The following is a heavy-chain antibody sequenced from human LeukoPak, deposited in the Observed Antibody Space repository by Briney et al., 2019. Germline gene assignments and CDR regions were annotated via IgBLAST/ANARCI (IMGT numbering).Heavy chain of an antibody. CDR2: IIPIFGTA. V-gene: IGHV1-69*13. CDR3: ARSLVVRGVIIGFDY. D-gene: IGHD3-10*01. CDR1: GGTFSSYA. J-gene: IGHJ4*02. Sequence: VASVKVSCKASGGTFSSYAISWVRQAPGQGLEWMGGIIPIFGTANYAQKFQGRVTITADESMSTAYMELSSLRSEDTAVYYCARSLVVRGVIIGFDYWGQGTLVTVSS.